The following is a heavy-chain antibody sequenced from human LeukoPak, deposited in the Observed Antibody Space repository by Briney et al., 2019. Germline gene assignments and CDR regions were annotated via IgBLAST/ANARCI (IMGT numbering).Heavy chain of an antibody. D-gene: IGHD6-19*01. Sequence: GSLRLSCAASGFTFSNSAMSWVRQAPGKGLEWVSTLSGSGITTYYADSVMGRFTIFRDNSKNSLYLQMNNLRAEDTAVYYCAKGIYSSGWSYFDYWGHGTLVTVSS. CDR2: LSGSGITT. V-gene: IGHV3-23*01. CDR3: AKGIYSSGWSYFDY. CDR1: GFTFSNSA. J-gene: IGHJ4*01.